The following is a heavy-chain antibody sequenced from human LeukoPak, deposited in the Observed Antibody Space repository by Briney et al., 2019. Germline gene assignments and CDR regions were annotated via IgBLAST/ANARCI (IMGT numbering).Heavy chain of an antibody. D-gene: IGHD1-26*01. V-gene: IGHV1-3*04. CDR2: INTGNGDT. CDR1: GGTFSSYP. J-gene: IGHJ4*02. CDR3: ARDMGSGSLHY. Sequence: ASVKVSCKVSGGTFSSYPISWVRQAPGQRLEWLGWINTGNGDTRYSQTFQGRVTITRDTSASTAYMELSSLRPEDTAVYYCARDMGSGSLHYWGQGTLVTVSS.